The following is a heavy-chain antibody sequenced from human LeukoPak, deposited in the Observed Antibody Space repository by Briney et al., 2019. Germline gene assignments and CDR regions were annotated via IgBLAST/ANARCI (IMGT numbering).Heavy chain of an antibody. J-gene: IGHJ3*02. V-gene: IGHV3-21*01. D-gene: IGHD6-19*01. CDR2: ISSSSSYI. Sequence: PGGSLRLSCAASGFTFSSYSMNWVRQAPGKGLEWVSSISSSSSYIYYADSAKGRFTISRDNAKNSLYLQMNSLRAEDTAVYYCARDRDSSGAFDIWGQGTMVTVSS. CDR3: ARDRDSSGAFDI. CDR1: GFTFSSYS.